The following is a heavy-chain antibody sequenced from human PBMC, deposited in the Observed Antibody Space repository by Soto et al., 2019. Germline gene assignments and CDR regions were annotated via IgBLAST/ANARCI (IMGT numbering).Heavy chain of an antibody. CDR3: ARDPIRPPGY. V-gene: IGHV3-66*01. Sequence: PGGSLRLSCASSGFTVSSNYMSWVRQAPGKGLEWVSVIYSGGSTYYADSVKGRFTISRDNSKNTLYLQMNSLRAEDTAVYYCARDPIRPPGYWGQGTLVTVSS. CDR2: IYSGGST. J-gene: IGHJ4*02. D-gene: IGHD3-16*01. CDR1: GFTVSSNY.